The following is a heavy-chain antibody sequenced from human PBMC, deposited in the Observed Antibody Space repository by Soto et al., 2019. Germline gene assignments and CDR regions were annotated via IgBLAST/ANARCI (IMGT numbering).Heavy chain of an antibody. CDR2: IYYSGST. D-gene: IGHD3-10*01. J-gene: IGHJ5*02. CDR1: GGSISSSSYY. Sequence: PSETLSLTCTVSGGSISSSSYYWGWIRQPPGKGLEWIGSIYYSGSTYYNPSLKSRVTISVDTSKNQFSLKLSSVTAADTAVYYCARGAYYYGSGSYGWFDPWGQGTLVTVSS. V-gene: IGHV4-39*01. CDR3: ARGAYYYGSGSYGWFDP.